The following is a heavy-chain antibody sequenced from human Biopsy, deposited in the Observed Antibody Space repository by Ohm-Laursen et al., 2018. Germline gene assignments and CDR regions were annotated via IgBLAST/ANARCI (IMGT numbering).Heavy chain of an antibody. V-gene: IGHV1-69*01. Sequence: PSVKVSCKASGGTFINYAISWVRKAPGQGLEWMGGIIPMFGTANYAQMFQGRVTISADDSTSTSYMELSSLTTEDTAIYYCARGPHSGSHSCFDYWGRGTLVTVSS. CDR1: GGTFINYA. CDR3: ARGPHSGSHSCFDY. D-gene: IGHD1-26*01. J-gene: IGHJ4*02. CDR2: IIPMFGTA.